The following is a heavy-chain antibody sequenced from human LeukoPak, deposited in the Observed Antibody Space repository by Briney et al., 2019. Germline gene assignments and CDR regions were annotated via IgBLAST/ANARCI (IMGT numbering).Heavy chain of an antibody. Sequence: GGSLRLSCAASGFTFSYFWMSWVRQAPGKGLEWVANTNLDGTERHYVDSVKGRFTISRDNARKSLYLQMNSLRDEDTAVYYCAKDGIYYYYGMDVWGQGTTVTVSS. CDR2: TNLDGTER. J-gene: IGHJ6*02. CDR3: AKDGIYYYYGMDV. V-gene: IGHV3-7*05. CDR1: GFTFSYFW. D-gene: IGHD1-1*01.